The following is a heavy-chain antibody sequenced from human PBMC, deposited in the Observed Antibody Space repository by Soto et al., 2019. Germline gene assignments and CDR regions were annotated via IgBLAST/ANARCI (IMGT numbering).Heavy chain of an antibody. V-gene: IGHV1-18*01. D-gene: IGHD2-15*01. J-gene: IGHJ5*02. Sequence: ASVKVSCKASGYTFTSYGISWVRQAPGQGLEWMGWISAYNGNTNYAQKLQGRVTMTTDTSTSTAYMELRSLRSDDTAVYYCARDQKGYCSGGSCYSVGWFDPWGQGTLVTV. CDR1: GYTFTSYG. CDR3: ARDQKGYCSGGSCYSVGWFDP. CDR2: ISAYNGNT.